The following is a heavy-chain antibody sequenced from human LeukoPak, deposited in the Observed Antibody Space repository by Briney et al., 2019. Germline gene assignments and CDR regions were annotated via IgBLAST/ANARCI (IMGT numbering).Heavy chain of an antibody. V-gene: IGHV3-30-3*01. CDR3: ARVNLRVVVGAFDI. Sequence: GRSLRLSCAASGFTFSSYAMHWVRQAPGKGLEWVAVISYDGSNKYYADSVKGRFTISRDNSKNTLSLQMNSLRAEDTAVYYCARVNLRVVVGAFDIWGQGTMVTVSS. J-gene: IGHJ3*02. D-gene: IGHD3-22*01. CDR1: GFTFSSYA. CDR2: ISYDGSNK.